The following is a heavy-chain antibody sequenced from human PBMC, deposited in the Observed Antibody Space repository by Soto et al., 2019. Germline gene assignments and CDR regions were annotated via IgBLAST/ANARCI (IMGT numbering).Heavy chain of an antibody. Sequence: LRLSFAASGFTVSNSGMHWVRQAPYRGLEWITFISYDGSTTHFAGSVRGRFTVSRDNSKNTLYLQMSSVRPEDMDVYYCANGRTNPPVVPEFEYWGQGALVTVSS. D-gene: IGHD2-15*01. V-gene: IGHV3-30*18. CDR1: GFTVSNSG. J-gene: IGHJ4*02. CDR3: ANGRTNPPVVPEFEY. CDR2: ISYDGSTT.